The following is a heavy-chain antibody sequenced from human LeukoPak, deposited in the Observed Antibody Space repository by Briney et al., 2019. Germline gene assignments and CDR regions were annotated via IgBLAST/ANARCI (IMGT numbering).Heavy chain of an antibody. Sequence: PSQTLSLTCAVSGGSISSGGYSWSWIRQPPGKGLEWIGYIYHSGSTYYNSSLKSRVTISVDRSKNQFSLKLSSVTAADTAVYYCARRRVAAAGGFDYWGQGTLVTVSS. V-gene: IGHV4-30-2*01. CDR3: ARRRVAAAGGFDY. D-gene: IGHD6-13*01. CDR1: GGSISSGGYS. J-gene: IGHJ4*02. CDR2: IYHSGST.